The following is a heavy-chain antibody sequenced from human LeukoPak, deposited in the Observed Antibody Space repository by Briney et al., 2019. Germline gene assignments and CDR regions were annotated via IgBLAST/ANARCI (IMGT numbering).Heavy chain of an antibody. V-gene: IGHV3-23*01. CDR1: GFTFSSYA. CDR3: AKEASSSWVRRGYFQH. J-gene: IGHJ1*01. Sequence: GGSLRLSCAASGFTFSSYAMSWVRQAPGKGLEWVSAISGSGGSTYYADSVKGRFTISRDNSKNTLYLQMNSLRAEDTAVYYRAKEASSSWVRRGYFQHWGQGTLVTVSS. D-gene: IGHD6-13*01. CDR2: ISGSGGST.